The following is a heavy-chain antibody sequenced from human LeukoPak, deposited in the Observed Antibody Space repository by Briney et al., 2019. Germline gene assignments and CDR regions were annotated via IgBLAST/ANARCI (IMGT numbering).Heavy chain of an antibody. J-gene: IGHJ5*02. Sequence: GGSLRLSRAASGFTFSGYEMNWVRQAPGKGLEWVSYISSTGSSIYYADSVKGRFTISRDNAKNSLYLQMNSLRAEDTAIYYCARGPYSSSWSAWFDPWGQGTLVTVSS. CDR3: ARGPYSSSWSAWFDP. CDR2: ISSTGSSI. CDR1: GFTFSGYE. V-gene: IGHV3-48*03. D-gene: IGHD6-13*01.